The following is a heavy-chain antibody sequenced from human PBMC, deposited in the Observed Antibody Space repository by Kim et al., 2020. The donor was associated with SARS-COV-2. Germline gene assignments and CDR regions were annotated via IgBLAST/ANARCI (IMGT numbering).Heavy chain of an antibody. Sequence: GGSLRLSCAASGFTFSSYWMHWVRQAPGKGLVWVSRINSDGSSTSYADSVKGRFTISRDNAKNTLYLQMNSLRAEDTAVYYCARDQWIQLWSPYFDYWGQGTLVTVSS. CDR1: GFTFSSYW. CDR3: ARDQWIQLWSPYFDY. D-gene: IGHD5-18*01. V-gene: IGHV3-74*01. CDR2: INSDGSST. J-gene: IGHJ4*02.